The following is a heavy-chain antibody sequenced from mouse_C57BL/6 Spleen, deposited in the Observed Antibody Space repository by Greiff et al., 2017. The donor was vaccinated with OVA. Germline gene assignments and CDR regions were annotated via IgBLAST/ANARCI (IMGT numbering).Heavy chain of an antibody. CDR2: IDPENGDT. J-gene: IGHJ3*01. D-gene: IGHD1-1*01. CDR1: GFNIKDDY. CDR3: TTGDYYGSIPWFAY. Sequence: VQLQQSGAELVRPGASVKLSCTASGFNIKDDYMHWVKQRPEQGLEWIGWIDPENGDTEYASKFQGKATIPADTASNTAYLQLSSLTSEDTAVYYCTTGDYYGSIPWFAYWGQGTLVTVSA. V-gene: IGHV14-4*01.